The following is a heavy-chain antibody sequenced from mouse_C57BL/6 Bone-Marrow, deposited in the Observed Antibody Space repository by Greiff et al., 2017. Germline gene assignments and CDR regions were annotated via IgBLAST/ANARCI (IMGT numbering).Heavy chain of an antibody. CDR2: ISNGGGST. D-gene: IGHD1-1*01. J-gene: IGHJ2*01. CDR3: ARSSLLLRYYFDY. CDR1: GFTFSDYY. Sequence: EVHLVESGGGLVQPGGSLKLSCAASGFTFSDYYMYWVRQTPEKRLEWVAYISNGGGSTYYPDTVKGRFTISRDNAKNTLYLQMSRLKSEDTAMYYCARSSLLLRYYFDYWGQGTTLTVSS. V-gene: IGHV5-12*01.